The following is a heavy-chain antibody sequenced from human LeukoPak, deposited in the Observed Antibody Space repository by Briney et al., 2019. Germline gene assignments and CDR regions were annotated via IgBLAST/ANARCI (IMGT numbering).Heavy chain of an antibody. D-gene: IGHD1-14*01. Sequence: GGSLRLSCAASGFTFSSYAMSWVRQAPRKRLQWVSAISGSGGSTYYADSVKGRFTISRDNSKNTLYLQMNSLRAEDTAVYYCARGVEPLAANTLAYWGQGTLVTVSS. CDR3: ARGVEPLAANTLAY. CDR2: ISGSGGST. CDR1: GFTFSSYA. V-gene: IGHV3-23*01. J-gene: IGHJ4*02.